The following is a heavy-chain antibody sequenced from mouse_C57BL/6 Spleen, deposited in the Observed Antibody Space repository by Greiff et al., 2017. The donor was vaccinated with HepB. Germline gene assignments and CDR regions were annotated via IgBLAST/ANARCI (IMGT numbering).Heavy chain of an antibody. Sequence: VQLQQSGPELVKPGASVKISCKASGYTFTDYYMNWVKQSHGKSLEWIGDINPNNGGTSYNQKFKGKATLTVDKSSSTAYMELRSLTSEDSAVYYCARDDGVFAYWGQGTLVTVSA. CDR3: ARDDGVFAY. D-gene: IGHD2-12*01. V-gene: IGHV1-26*01. CDR1: GYTFTDYY. J-gene: IGHJ3*01. CDR2: INPNNGGT.